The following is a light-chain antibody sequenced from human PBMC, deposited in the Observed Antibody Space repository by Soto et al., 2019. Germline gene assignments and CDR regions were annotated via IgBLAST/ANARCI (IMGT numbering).Light chain of an antibody. CDR1: QNIGASY. Sequence: EIVLTQSPGTLSLSPGERATLSCRASQNIGASYLAWYQQKPGQAPRLLIYGASNRATGTADRFSGSGSGTDFNLTISRLEPEDCAVDFCQGYGSAPYTFGQGTKLEIK. J-gene: IGKJ2*01. V-gene: IGKV3-20*01. CDR3: QGYGSAPYT. CDR2: GAS.